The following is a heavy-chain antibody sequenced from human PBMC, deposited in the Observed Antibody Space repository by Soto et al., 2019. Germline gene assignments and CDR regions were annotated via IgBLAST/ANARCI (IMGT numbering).Heavy chain of an antibody. CDR1: GDSISNLDYF. V-gene: IGHV4-30-4*02. CDR3: PNWFDS. Sequence: SETLSLTCSVSGDSISNLDYFWAWIRQPPGQALEYIGYIYKSATTYYNPSFKSRVAISVDTSKSQFSLYFCARGRYCLTGRCFPNWFDSWGQGALVTVSS. D-gene: IGHD7-27*01. J-gene: IGHJ5*01. CDR2: IYKSATT.